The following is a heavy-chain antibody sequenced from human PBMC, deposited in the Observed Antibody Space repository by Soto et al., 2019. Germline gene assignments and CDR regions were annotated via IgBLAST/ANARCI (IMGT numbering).Heavy chain of an antibody. D-gene: IGHD6-19*01. CDR3: ARGDSTGSPTGWFDP. J-gene: IGHJ5*02. CDR2: ISNYNGDT. V-gene: IGHV1-18*04. CDR1: GYTFTRYS. Sequence: QVQLGQSGAEVKKPGASVQVSCKASGYTFTRYSINWVRQAPGQGREWVGWISNYNGDTKYAQKFQGRVTLTTDTSTTTTYMDLRSLTSDDTAGYFCARGDSTGSPTGWFDPWGQGTLVTVSS.